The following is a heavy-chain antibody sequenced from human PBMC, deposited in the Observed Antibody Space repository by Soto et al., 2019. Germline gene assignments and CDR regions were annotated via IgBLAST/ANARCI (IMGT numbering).Heavy chain of an antibody. V-gene: IGHV1-69*13. CDR2: IIPIFGTA. Sequence: SVKVSCKASGGTFSSYAISWVRQAPGQGLEWMGGIIPIFGTANYAQKFQGRVTITADESTSTAYMELSSLRSEDTAVYYCARDIADIGYLYYYYYGMDVWGQGTTVTVSS. D-gene: IGHD5-12*01. CDR1: GGTFSSYA. J-gene: IGHJ6*02. CDR3: ARDIADIGYLYYYYYGMDV.